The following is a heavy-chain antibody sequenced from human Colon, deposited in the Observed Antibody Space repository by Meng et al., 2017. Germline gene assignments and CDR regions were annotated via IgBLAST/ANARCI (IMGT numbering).Heavy chain of an antibody. V-gene: IGHV4-61*03. CDR3: ARVNGDFDEAWFDP. CDR1: GAPVSSESHY. Sequence: QVRLQGSGPGLVRPSETLSLTCTVSGAPVSSESHYWSWIRQSPGKGLEWIGYIYYTGNTNYNPSLASRVSMSLDTSKNHFSLHLTSVTAADTAIYYCARVNGDFDEAWFDPWGQGTLVTVSS. D-gene: IGHD4-17*01. J-gene: IGHJ5*02. CDR2: IYYTGNT.